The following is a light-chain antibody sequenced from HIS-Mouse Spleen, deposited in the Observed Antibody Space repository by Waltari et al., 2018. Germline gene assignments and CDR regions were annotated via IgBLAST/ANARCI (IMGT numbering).Light chain of an antibody. CDR1: SSDVGGYNY. J-gene: IGLJ2*01. Sequence: QSALTQPPSASGSPGQSVTISCTGTSSDVGGYNYVSWYQQHPGKAPKLMIYEVSNRPPGVPDRVSGSKSGNTASLAVSGLQAEDEADYYCSSYAGSNNFDVVFGGGTKLTVL. CDR3: SSYAGSNNFDVV. CDR2: EVS. V-gene: IGLV2-8*01.